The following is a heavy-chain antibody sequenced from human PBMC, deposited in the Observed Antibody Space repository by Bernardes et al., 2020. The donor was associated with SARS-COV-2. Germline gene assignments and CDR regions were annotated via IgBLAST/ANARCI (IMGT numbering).Heavy chain of an antibody. Sequence: SEALSPTCAVYGGSLTGYSWNWIRQPQGKGLEWIGEINYSGSTIYNPSLKRRVTISVDTAKNQFSLKLSSVTAADTAVYDCARAVWGIWYFDLWGRGTLATVSS. CDR1: GGSLTGYS. CDR2: INYSGST. J-gene: IGHJ2*01. V-gene: IGHV4-34*01. CDR3: ARAVWGIWYFDL. D-gene: IGHD3-16*01.